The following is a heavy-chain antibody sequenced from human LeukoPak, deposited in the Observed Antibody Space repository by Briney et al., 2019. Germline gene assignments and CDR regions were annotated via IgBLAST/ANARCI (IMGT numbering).Heavy chain of an antibody. J-gene: IGHJ6*03. Sequence: SETLSLTCTVSGGSISSYYWSWIRQPPGKGLEWIGYIYYSGRTNYNPSLKSRVTISADTSKNQFSLKLRSVTAADTAVYYCARGEYSSSYYYYYYMDVWAKGTTVTVSS. CDR3: ARGEYSSSYYYYYYMDV. D-gene: IGHD6-6*01. CDR2: IYYSGRT. CDR1: GGSISSYY. V-gene: IGHV4-59*01.